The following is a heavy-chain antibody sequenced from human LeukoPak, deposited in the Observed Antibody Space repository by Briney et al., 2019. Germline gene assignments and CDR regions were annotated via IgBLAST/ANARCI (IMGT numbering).Heavy chain of an antibody. CDR2: IRYDGSNK. J-gene: IGHJ4*02. CDR1: GFTFSSYG. CDR3: AKDGKWELLQEYYFDY. D-gene: IGHD1-26*01. Sequence: GGSLRLSCAASGFTFSSYGMHWVRQAPGKGLEWVAFIRYDGSNKYYADSVKGRFTISRDNSKNTLYLQMNSLRAEDTAVYYCAKDGKWELLQEYYFDYWGQGTLVTVSS. V-gene: IGHV3-30*02.